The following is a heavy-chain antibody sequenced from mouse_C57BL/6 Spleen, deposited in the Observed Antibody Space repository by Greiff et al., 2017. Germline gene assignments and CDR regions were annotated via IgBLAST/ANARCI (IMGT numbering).Heavy chain of an antibody. Sequence: QVQLKESGAELAKPGASVKLSCKASGYTFTSYWMHWVKQRPGQGLEWIGYINPSSGYTKYHQKFKDKATLTADTSSSPASMQLSSLTYEDSAVYYCARESDYAMDYWGQGTSVTVSS. V-gene: IGHV1-7*01. CDR2: INPSSGYT. CDR1: GYTFTSYW. J-gene: IGHJ4*01. CDR3: ARESDYAMDY.